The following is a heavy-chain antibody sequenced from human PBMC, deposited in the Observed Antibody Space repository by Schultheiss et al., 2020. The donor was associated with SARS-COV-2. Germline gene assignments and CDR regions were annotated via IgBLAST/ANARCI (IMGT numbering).Heavy chain of an antibody. CDR1: GGSFSGYY. CDR3: ARDYGDYSFDY. D-gene: IGHD4-17*01. Sequence: SETLSLTCAVYGGSFSGYYWSWIRQPPGKGLEWIGSIYHDGSTYHNPSLKSRATISLDTSKNHFSLKLSSVTAADTAVYYCARDYGDYSFDYWGQGTLVTVSS. J-gene: IGHJ4*02. CDR2: IYHDGST. V-gene: IGHV4-34*04.